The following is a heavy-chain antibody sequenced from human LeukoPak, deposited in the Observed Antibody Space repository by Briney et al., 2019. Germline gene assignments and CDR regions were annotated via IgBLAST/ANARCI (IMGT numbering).Heavy chain of an antibody. Sequence: SETLSLTCTVSGGSISSYYWSWIRQSPGKGLEWIGDIYYSGSTNYNPSLKSRVTISVDTSKNQFSLKLSSVTAADTAVYYCARDRWLGYWGQGTLVTVSS. CDR2: IYYSGST. V-gene: IGHV4-59*01. J-gene: IGHJ4*02. D-gene: IGHD5-18*01. CDR3: ARDRWLGY. CDR1: GGSISSYY.